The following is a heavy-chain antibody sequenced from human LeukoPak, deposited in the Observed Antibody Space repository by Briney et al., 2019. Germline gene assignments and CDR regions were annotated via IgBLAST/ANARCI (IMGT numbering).Heavy chain of an antibody. Sequence: GGSLRLSCAASGFTYNTYAMSWVRQAPGKGLEWVSSISGSGGNTYYADSVKGRFTISRDNSKNTLYLQMNSLRAEDTAVYYCAKGLLAYCSGGSCYLFDYWGQGTLVTVSS. J-gene: IGHJ4*02. CDR2: ISGSGGNT. V-gene: IGHV3-23*01. CDR1: GFTYNTYA. D-gene: IGHD2-15*01. CDR3: AKGLLAYCSGGSCYLFDY.